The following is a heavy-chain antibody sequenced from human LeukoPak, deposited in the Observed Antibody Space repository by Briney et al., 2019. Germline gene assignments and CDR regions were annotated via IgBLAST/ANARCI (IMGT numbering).Heavy chain of an antibody. CDR1: GGTFSSYA. CDR3: AGDAHSSIHLVLYGMDV. D-gene: IGHD4/OR15-4a*01. Sequence: ASVKVSCKASGGTFSSYAISWVRQAPGQGLEWMGGIIPIFGTANYAQKFQGRVTITADKSTSTAYMELSSPRSEDTAVYYCAGDAHSSIHLVLYGMDVWGKGTTVTVSS. CDR2: IIPIFGTA. J-gene: IGHJ6*04. V-gene: IGHV1-69*06.